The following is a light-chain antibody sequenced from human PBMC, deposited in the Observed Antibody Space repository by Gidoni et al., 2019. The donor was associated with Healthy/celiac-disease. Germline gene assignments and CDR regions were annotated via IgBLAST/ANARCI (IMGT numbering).Light chain of an antibody. CDR2: DAS. CDR3: QQYDNPPLT. J-gene: IGKJ4*01. CDR1: QDISNY. V-gene: IGKV1-33*01. Sequence: IQMTQSPSSLSASVGDRVTITCQASQDISNYLNWYQQKPGKAPKLLIYDASNLETGVPSRFSGSGSGTDFTVTISSLQPEDIATYYCQQYDNPPLTFGGGTKVEIK.